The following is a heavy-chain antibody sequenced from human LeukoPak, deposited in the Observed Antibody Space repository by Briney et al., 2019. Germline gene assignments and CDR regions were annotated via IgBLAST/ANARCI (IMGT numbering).Heavy chain of an antibody. CDR1: GFTFSSYA. CDR2: ISGSGGST. J-gene: IGHJ2*01. Sequence: PGGSLRLSCAASGFTFSSYAMSWVRQAPGKGLEWVSAISGSGGSTYYADSVKGRFTISRDNSKNTLYLQMNSLRAEDTAVYYCAKLDCSSTSCYWGPDWYFDLWGRGTLVTVSS. D-gene: IGHD2-2*01. CDR3: AKLDCSSTSCYWGPDWYFDL. V-gene: IGHV3-23*01.